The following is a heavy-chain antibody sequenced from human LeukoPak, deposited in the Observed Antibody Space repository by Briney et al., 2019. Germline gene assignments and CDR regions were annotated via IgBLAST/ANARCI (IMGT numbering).Heavy chain of an antibody. CDR2: IYSGGDT. CDR3: ATRYCSGTSCYRGAFDV. Sequence: PGGSLRLSCAASGFTVSSNYMSWVRQAPGKGLDWVSLIYSGGDTYYADSVKGRFTISRDNSKNTLYLQMNNLRADDTAVYYCATRYCSGTSCYRGAFDVWGQGTMVTVSS. V-gene: IGHV3-66*02. D-gene: IGHD2-2*02. CDR1: GFTVSSNY. J-gene: IGHJ3*01.